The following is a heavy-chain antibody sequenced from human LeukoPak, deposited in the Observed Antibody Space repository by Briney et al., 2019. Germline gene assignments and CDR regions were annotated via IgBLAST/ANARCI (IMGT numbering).Heavy chain of an antibody. CDR2: ISSSSSTI. CDR3: ARVRYYGSGSYSDH. Sequence: PGGSLRLSCAASGFTVSSYSMNWVRQAPGKGLEWVSYISSSSSTIYYADSVKGRFTISRDNAKNSLNLQMNSLGAEDTAVYYCARVRYYGSGSYSDHWGQGTLVTVSS. CDR1: GFTVSSYS. J-gene: IGHJ4*02. D-gene: IGHD3-10*01. V-gene: IGHV3-48*04.